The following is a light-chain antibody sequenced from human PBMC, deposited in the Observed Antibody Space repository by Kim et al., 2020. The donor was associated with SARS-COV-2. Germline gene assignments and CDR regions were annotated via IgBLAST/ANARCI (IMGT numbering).Light chain of an antibody. CDR1: QTVSSF. CDR3: QQRSNWALT. CDR2: DAA. V-gene: IGKV3-11*01. J-gene: IGKJ4*01. Sequence: LSPGESVTLSCRASQTVSSFLAWYQQKPGQAPRLLIYDAADRAAGIPARFSGSGSGTDFTLTISSLEPEDFAVYYCQQRSNWALTFGGGTKVDIK.